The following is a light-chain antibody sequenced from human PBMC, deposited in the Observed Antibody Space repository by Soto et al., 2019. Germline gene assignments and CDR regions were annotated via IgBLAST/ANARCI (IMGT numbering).Light chain of an antibody. V-gene: IGKV1-5*03. Sequence: DIPMTQSPSTLSASVGDRVTITCRASQSISSWLAWYQQKPGKAPKLLIYKASSLESGVPSRFSGSGSGTEFTLTISSLQPDDFATYYCQQYNSYPITFGQGTRLEIE. CDR3: QQYNSYPIT. J-gene: IGKJ5*01. CDR2: KAS. CDR1: QSISSW.